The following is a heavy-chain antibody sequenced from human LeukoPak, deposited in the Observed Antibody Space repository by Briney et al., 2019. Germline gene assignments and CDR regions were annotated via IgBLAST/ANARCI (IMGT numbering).Heavy chain of an antibody. CDR2: ISYDGSNK. CDR1: GFTFSSYA. CDR3: ARAPYGRPPDY. Sequence: GGSQRLSCAASGFTFSSYAMHWVRQAPGKGLEWVAVISYDGSNKYYADSVKGRFTISRDNSKNTLYLQMNSLRAEDTAVYYCARAPYGRPPDYWGQGTLLSVSS. V-gene: IGHV3-30*04. J-gene: IGHJ4*02. D-gene: IGHD4-17*01.